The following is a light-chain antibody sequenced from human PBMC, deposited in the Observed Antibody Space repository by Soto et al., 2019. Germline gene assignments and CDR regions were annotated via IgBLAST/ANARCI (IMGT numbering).Light chain of an antibody. CDR2: AAT. CDR1: QSINSY. Sequence: IRMSQSPSSLSAALGDRVTITFRASQSINSYLNWYQEEPGKAPKFLIYAATSLQRGVPSRFSGSGSGTDFTLTISSLQPEDFATYYCQQSYSTPITFGQGTRLEI. CDR3: QQSYSTPIT. J-gene: IGKJ5*01. V-gene: IGKV1-39*01.